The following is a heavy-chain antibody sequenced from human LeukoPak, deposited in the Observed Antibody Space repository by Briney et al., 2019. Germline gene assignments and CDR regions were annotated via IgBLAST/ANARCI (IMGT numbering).Heavy chain of an antibody. CDR2: ISSSSSYI. CDR1: GFTFSSYS. CDR3: ARDKRGYYDSTGYYYFDY. D-gene: IGHD3-22*01. Sequence: PGGSLRLSCAASGFTFSSYSMNWVRQAPGKGLEWVSSISSSSSYIYYADSVKGRFTISRDNAKNSLYLQMNSLRAEDTAVYYCARDKRGYYDSTGYYYFDYWGQGTLVTVSS. J-gene: IGHJ4*02. V-gene: IGHV3-21*01.